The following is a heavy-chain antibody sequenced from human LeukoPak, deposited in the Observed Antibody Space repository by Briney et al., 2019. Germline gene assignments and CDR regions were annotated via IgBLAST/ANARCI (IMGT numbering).Heavy chain of an antibody. Sequence: PSETLPLTCTLSSGSISTYYWRWVRQTPGRTLEWVGNIHYTGITRYNPSLESRVTMSLDTPKNEFSLRLTSMTAADSAVYYCARGRPDPQNSDYWDYWGQGILVTVSS. J-gene: IGHJ4*02. CDR1: SGSISTYY. V-gene: IGHV4-59*13. CDR3: ARGRPDPQNSDYWDY. CDR2: IHYTGIT. D-gene: IGHD3-22*01.